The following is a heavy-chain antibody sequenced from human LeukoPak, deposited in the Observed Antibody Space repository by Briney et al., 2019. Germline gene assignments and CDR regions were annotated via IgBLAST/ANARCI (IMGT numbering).Heavy chain of an antibody. CDR2: INSDGSST. V-gene: IGHV3-74*01. Sequence: GGSLRLSCAASGFTFSSYWMHWVRQAPGKGLVWVSRINSDGSSTSYADSVKGRFTISRDNAKNTLYLQMNSLRAEDTAVYYCARVDTAMVPYYYYGMDVWDQGTTVTVSS. J-gene: IGHJ6*02. D-gene: IGHD5-18*01. CDR3: ARVDTAMVPYYYYGMDV. CDR1: GFTFSSYW.